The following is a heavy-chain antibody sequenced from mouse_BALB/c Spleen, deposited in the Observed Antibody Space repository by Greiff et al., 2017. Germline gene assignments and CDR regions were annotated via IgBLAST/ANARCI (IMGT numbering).Heavy chain of an antibody. D-gene: IGHD1-1*01. Sequence: EVHLVESGGGLVKPGGSLKLSCAASGFTFSDYYMYWVRQTPEKRLEWVATISDGGSYTYYPDSVKGRFTISRDNANNNLYLQMSSLKSEDTAMYYCARENYGSSYGFAYWGQGTLVTVSA. CDR1: GFTFSDYY. V-gene: IGHV5-4*02. CDR3: ARENYGSSYGFAY. J-gene: IGHJ3*01. CDR2: ISDGGSYT.